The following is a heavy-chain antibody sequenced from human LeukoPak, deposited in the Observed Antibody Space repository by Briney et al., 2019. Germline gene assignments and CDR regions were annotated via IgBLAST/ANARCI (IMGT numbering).Heavy chain of an antibody. V-gene: IGHV3-23*01. CDR3: ATSTVAKYDY. Sequence: GGSLRLSCSASGFTFSSYAMSWVRQAPGKGLEWVSVISGSGGSTYYADSVKGRFTISRDNSKNTLYLQMNSLRAEDTALYYCATSTVAKYDYWGQGTLVAVSS. J-gene: IGHJ4*02. CDR2: ISGSGGST. CDR1: GFTFSSYA. D-gene: IGHD4-11*01.